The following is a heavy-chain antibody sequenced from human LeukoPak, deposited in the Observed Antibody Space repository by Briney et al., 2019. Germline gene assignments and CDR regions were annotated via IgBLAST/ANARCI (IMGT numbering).Heavy chain of an antibody. D-gene: IGHD2-2*01. V-gene: IGHV3-30*02. CDR3: ARGGVAVPAAIQIYYFDY. J-gene: IGHJ4*02. CDR1: GFTFSSYG. CDR2: IRYDGSNK. Sequence: QPGGSLRLSCAASGFTFSSYGMHWVRQAPGKGLEWVAFIRYDGSNKYYADSVKGRFTISRDNAKNSLYLQMNSLRAEDTAVYYCARGGVAVPAAIQIYYFDYWGQGTLVTVSS.